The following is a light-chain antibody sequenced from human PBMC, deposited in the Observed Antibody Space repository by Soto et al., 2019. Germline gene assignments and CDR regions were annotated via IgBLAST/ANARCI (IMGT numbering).Light chain of an antibody. V-gene: IGKV3-20*01. Sequence: EIVLIQSPATLSLSPGERATLSCRASQSVRSNLAWYQQKPGQAPRLLIFDASSRATGIPDRFSGSGSGTDFTLTISRLEPEDFAVYYCQQYASSRTFGQGTKVDIK. CDR1: QSVRSN. CDR2: DAS. J-gene: IGKJ1*01. CDR3: QQYASSRT.